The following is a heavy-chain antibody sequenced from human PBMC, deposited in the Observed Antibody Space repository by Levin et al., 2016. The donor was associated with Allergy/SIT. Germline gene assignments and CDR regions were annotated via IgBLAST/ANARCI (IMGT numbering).Heavy chain of an antibody. Sequence: WIRQPPGKGLEWVAVISYDGSNKYYADSVKGRFTISRDNSKNTLYLQMNSLRAEDTAVYYCAKDGPRYSSGWSYFDYWGQGTLVTVSS. J-gene: IGHJ4*02. V-gene: IGHV3-30*18. CDR3: AKDGPRYSSGWSYFDY. CDR2: ISYDGSNK. D-gene: IGHD6-19*01.